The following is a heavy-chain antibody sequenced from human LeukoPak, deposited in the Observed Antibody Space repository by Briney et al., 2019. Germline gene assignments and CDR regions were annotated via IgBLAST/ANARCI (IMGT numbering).Heavy chain of an antibody. Sequence: ASVKVSCKASGYTFTGYYIHWVRQAPGQGLEWMGWINPNSGGTNYAQKFQGRVTMTRDTSISTAYMELSRLRSDDTAVYYCAREGSAAAAGDYWGQGTLVTVSS. J-gene: IGHJ4*02. V-gene: IGHV1-2*02. CDR2: INPNSGGT. CDR1: GYTFTGYY. CDR3: AREGSAAAAGDY. D-gene: IGHD6-13*01.